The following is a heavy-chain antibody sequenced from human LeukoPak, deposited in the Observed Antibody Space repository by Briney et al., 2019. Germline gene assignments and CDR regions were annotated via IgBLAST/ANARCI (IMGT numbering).Heavy chain of an antibody. V-gene: IGHV3-23*01. Sequence: PGGSLRLSCAASGFTFSSYAMIWVRQSPGKRLEWVSAISGCGGTTYYADSVKGRFTIPRDNSKHTLFLQMNSLRAEHTAVYYCAKDSGPYTSVYYGHWGQGTLVTDSS. CDR3: AKDSGPYTSVYYGH. J-gene: IGHJ4*02. CDR2: ISGCGGTT. CDR1: GFTFSSYA. D-gene: IGHD3-22*01.